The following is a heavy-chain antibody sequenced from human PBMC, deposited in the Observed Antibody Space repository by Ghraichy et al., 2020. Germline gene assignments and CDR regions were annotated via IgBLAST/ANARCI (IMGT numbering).Heavy chain of an antibody. V-gene: IGHV1-46*01. CDR2: INPSGGST. D-gene: IGHD2-2*01. CDR1: RYTVTTSF. Sequence: ASVKVSCKTCRYTVTTSFMHSVRQSRGQGLERMGIINPSGGSTSYAQKFQGRVTMTRDTSTSTVYMELSSLRSEDTTVYYCARDVLPYCSSTSCPRGIYDPWGQVTLVTVAS. CDR3: ARDVLPYCSSTSCPRGIYDP. J-gene: IGHJ5*02.